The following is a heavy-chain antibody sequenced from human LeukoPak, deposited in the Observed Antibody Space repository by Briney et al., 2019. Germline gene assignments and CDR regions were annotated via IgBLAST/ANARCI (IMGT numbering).Heavy chain of an antibody. CDR3: ARLPVEFDWFLL. CDR1: GFTFSNYA. D-gene: IGHD3-9*01. Sequence: GGSLRLSCVASGFTFSNYAIHWVRQAPGKGLEWVAVISYDGSNNHADSVKGRFTISRDNSKNTLYLHMNSLRAEDTAVYYCARLPVEFDWFLLWGQGTLVTVSS. V-gene: IGHV3-30*04. J-gene: IGHJ4*02. CDR2: ISYDGSN.